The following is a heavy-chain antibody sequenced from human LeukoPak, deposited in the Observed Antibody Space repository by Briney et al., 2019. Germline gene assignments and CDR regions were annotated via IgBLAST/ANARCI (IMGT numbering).Heavy chain of an antibody. CDR2: INPNSGGT. Sequence: ASVKVSCTASGYTFTGYYMHWVQQAPGQGLEWMGWINPNSGGTSYAQKFQGRVTMTRDTSISTAYMELSRLRSDDTAVYYCARVRYFDWLLEGAVPAFDYWGQGTLVTVSS. V-gene: IGHV1-2*02. CDR1: GYTFTGYY. D-gene: IGHD3-9*01. CDR3: ARVRYFDWLLEGAVPAFDY. J-gene: IGHJ4*02.